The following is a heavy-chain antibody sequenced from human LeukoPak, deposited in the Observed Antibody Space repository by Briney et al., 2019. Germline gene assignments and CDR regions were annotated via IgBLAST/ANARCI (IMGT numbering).Heavy chain of an antibody. D-gene: IGHD3-22*01. CDR3: ARDPAVVVTPGYYFDY. J-gene: IGHJ4*02. V-gene: IGHV3-33*01. CDR2: IWYDGSNK. Sequence: GGSLRLSCAASGFTFSSYGMHWVRQAPGRGLEWVAVIWYDGSNKYYADSVKGRFTISRDNSKNTLYLQMNSLRAEDTAVYYCARDPAVVVTPGYYFDYWGQGTLVTVSS. CDR1: GFTFSSYG.